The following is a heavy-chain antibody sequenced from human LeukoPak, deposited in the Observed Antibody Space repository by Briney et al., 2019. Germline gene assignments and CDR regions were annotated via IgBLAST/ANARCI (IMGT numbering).Heavy chain of an antibody. D-gene: IGHD6-19*01. CDR2: IYYSGST. Sequence: SETLSLTCTVSGGSISSSSYYWGWIRQPPGKGLEWIGYIYYSGSTNYNPSLKSRVTISVDTSKNQFSLKLSSVTAADTAVYYCARGSSGWYGPPLFDYWGQGTLVTVSS. V-gene: IGHV4-61*05. CDR3: ARGSSGWYGPPLFDY. J-gene: IGHJ4*02. CDR1: GGSISSSSYY.